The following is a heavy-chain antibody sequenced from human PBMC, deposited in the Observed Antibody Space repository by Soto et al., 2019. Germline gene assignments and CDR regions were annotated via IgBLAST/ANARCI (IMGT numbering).Heavy chain of an antibody. CDR1: GGSISSSSYY. J-gene: IGHJ4*02. CDR2: IYYSGST. V-gene: IGHV4-39*01. D-gene: IGHD3-22*01. Sequence: SETLSLTCTVSGGSISSSSYYWGWIRQPPGKGLEWIGSIYYSGSTYYNPSLKSRVTISVDTSKDQFSLKLSSVTPADTAVYYCASSRSHLRRYYYDSSGYYGKFDYWGQGTLVTVSS. CDR3: ASSRSHLRRYYYDSSGYYGKFDY.